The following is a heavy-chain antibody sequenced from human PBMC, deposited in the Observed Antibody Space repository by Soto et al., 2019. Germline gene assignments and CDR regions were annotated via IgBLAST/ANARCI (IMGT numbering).Heavy chain of an antibody. CDR2: IYPGDSDT. CDR1: GYSFTSYW. CDR3: ALTTTVTTSGPLGELLGERYYYGMDV. J-gene: IGHJ6*02. D-gene: IGHD4-17*01. V-gene: IGHV5-51*01. Sequence: PGESLKISCKGSGYSFTSYWIGWVRQMPGKGLEWMGIIYPGDSDTRYSPSFQGQVTISADKSISTAYLQWSSLKASDTAMYYCALTTTVTTSGPLGELLGERYYYGMDVWGQGTTVTVSS.